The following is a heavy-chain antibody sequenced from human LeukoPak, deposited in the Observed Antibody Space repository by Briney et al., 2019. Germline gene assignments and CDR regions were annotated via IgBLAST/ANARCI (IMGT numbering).Heavy chain of an antibody. CDR3: AKDDYYGSGSYYRYYYYYYMDV. Sequence: PGGSLRLSCAATGFTVTSNYMSWVRQAPGKGLEWVSVIYSGGSRGYADSVKDRFTISRDNSKNTLYLQMNSLRAEDTAVYYCAKDDYYGSGSYYRYYYYYYMDVWGKGTTVTISS. V-gene: IGHV3-53*05. CDR2: IYSGGSR. D-gene: IGHD3-10*01. CDR1: GFTVTSNY. J-gene: IGHJ6*03.